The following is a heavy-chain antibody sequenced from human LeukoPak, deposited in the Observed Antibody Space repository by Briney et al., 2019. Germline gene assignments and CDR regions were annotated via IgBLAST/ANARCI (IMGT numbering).Heavy chain of an antibody. Sequence: GGSLRLSCAASGFTFSSYGMHWVRQAPGKGLEWVAFIRYDGSNKYYADSVKGRFTISRDNSKNTLYLQMNSLRAEDTAVYYCAKDVSYDSSGWYFDYWGQGTLVTVSS. J-gene: IGHJ4*02. D-gene: IGHD6-19*01. CDR2: IRYDGSNK. CDR3: AKDVSYDSSGWYFDY. V-gene: IGHV3-30*02. CDR1: GFTFSSYG.